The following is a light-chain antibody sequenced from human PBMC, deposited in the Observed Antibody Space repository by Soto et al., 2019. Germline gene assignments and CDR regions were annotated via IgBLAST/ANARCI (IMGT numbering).Light chain of an antibody. CDR3: RQYNSYPGT. CDR2: KAS. J-gene: IGKJ1*01. Sequence: DIQMTQSPSTLSASVGDRVTITCRASQSFSSWLAWYQQKPGKAPNLLIYKASNLESGVPSRFSGSGSGTEFTLTISSLQPDDFAIYYWRQYNSYPGTFGQGTKVEIK. V-gene: IGKV1-5*03. CDR1: QSFSSW.